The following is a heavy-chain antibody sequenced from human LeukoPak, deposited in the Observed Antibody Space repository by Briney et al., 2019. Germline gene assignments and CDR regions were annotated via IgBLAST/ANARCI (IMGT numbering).Heavy chain of an antibody. CDR1: GFTFSNYG. V-gene: IGHV3-23*01. CDR2: IRGSGGRT. J-gene: IGHJ4*02. Sequence: GGSLRLSCSASGFTFSNYGMRWVPQAPGKGLEWVSVIRGSGGRTYYADSVKGRFTISRDNSKNTVYLQMNSLRAEDTAVYYCVKARMPHCGTDCLESWGQGTLVTVSS. CDR3: VKARMPHCGTDCLES. D-gene: IGHD2-21*02.